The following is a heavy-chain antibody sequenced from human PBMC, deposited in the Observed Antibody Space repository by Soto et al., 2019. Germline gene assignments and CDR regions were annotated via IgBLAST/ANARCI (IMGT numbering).Heavy chain of an antibody. J-gene: IGHJ5*02. V-gene: IGHV3-53*01. CDR1: GFTFTHAW. CDR3: ERELPPDL. Sequence: PGGSLRLSCAASGFTFTHAWMSWVRQAPGKGPEWVSIIWSAGLTYYADSVRGRFTISRDISKNILFLQMNNLRAEDSAIYYCERELPPDLWGQGTLVTVSS. CDR2: IWSAGLT. D-gene: IGHD2-15*01.